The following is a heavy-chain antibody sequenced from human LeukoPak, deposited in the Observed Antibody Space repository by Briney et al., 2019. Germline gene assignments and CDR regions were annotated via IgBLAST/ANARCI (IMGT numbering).Heavy chain of an antibody. J-gene: IGHJ4*02. V-gene: IGHV4-31*02. CDR3: ARCLGVTTLDY. CDR1: GFTVSSNY. D-gene: IGHD4-17*01. Sequence: LRLSCAASGFTVSSNYMSWIRQHPGKGLEWIGYIHYSGSTYYNPSLKSRVSISVDTSKNQFSLKLSSVTAADTAVYYCARCLGVTTLDYWGQGTLVTVSS. CDR2: IHYSGST.